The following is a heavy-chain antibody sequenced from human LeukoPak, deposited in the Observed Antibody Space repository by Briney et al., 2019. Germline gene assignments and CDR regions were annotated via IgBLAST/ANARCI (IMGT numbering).Heavy chain of an antibody. D-gene: IGHD6-13*01. Sequence: PSETLSLTCTVSGGSISTYYWNWIRQPPGKGLEWIGYIYHSGSTNYNPSLQSRVTISVDTSKNQFSLNLNSVTAADTAVYYCARGIAAAGTMGFDPWGQGTLVTVSS. CDR2: IYHSGST. J-gene: IGHJ5*02. V-gene: IGHV4-59*01. CDR3: ARGIAAAGTMGFDP. CDR1: GGSISTYY.